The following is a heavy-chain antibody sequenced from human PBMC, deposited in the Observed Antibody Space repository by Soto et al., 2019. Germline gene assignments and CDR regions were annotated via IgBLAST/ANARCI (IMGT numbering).Heavy chain of an antibody. D-gene: IGHD6-13*01. V-gene: IGHV3-30*03. CDR2: ISDDGTDQ. J-gene: IGHJ4*02. CDR3: ARAASGHFDY. CDR1: GFTFSTYA. Sequence: QVQLEESGGGVVQPGRSLRLSCAASGFTFSTYAMHWVRQAPGKGLEWVAVISDDGTDQWYADSVKGRLTISRDYSKNTLYLQMNRLRPDDSAVYYCARAASGHFDYWGQGTLVTXSS.